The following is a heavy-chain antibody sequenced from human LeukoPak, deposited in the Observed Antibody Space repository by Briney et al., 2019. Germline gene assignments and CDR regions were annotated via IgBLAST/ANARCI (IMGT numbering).Heavy chain of an antibody. Sequence: PSETLSLTCTVSGGSISSGGYYWSWIRQPPGKGLEGIGYIYYSGSTYYNPSLKSRVTISVDTSKNQFSLKLSSVTAADTAVYFCARGAMVAATRSYYYGMDVWGQGTTVTVSS. V-gene: IGHV4-30-4*01. CDR3: ARGAMVAATRSYYYGMDV. CDR1: GGSISSGGYY. CDR2: IYYSGST. D-gene: IGHD2-15*01. J-gene: IGHJ6*02.